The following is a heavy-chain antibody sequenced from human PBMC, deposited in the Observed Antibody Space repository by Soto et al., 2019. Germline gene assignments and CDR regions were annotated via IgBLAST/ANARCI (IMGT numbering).Heavy chain of an antibody. Sequence: SETLSLTCTVSGGSISSGDYYWSWIRQPPGKGLEWIGYIYYSGSTYYNPSLKSRVTISVDTSKNQFSLKLSSVTAADTAVYYCARDYPYLPFLEWDLDFDIWGQGTMVTVSS. CDR3: ARDYPYLPFLEWDLDFDI. CDR2: IYYSGST. CDR1: GGSISSGDYY. J-gene: IGHJ3*02. V-gene: IGHV4-30-4*01. D-gene: IGHD3-3*01.